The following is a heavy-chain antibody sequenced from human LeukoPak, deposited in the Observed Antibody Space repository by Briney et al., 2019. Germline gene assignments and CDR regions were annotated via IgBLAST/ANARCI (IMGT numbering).Heavy chain of an antibody. CDR2: INPHSGGT. V-gene: IGHV1-2*06. CDR3: ARGGAGEGYCSSSSCYGHDY. Sequence: ASVKVSCKASGYTFTDYHMHWVRQAPGQGLEWMGRINPHSGGTKYAQKFQGRVTMTRHTSISAAYMELSRLRSDDTAVYYCARGGAGEGYCSSSSCYGHDYWGQGTLVTVSS. J-gene: IGHJ4*02. CDR1: GYTFTDYH. D-gene: IGHD2-15*01.